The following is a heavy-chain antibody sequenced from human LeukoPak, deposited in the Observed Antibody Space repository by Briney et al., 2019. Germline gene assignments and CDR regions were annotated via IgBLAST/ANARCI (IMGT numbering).Heavy chain of an antibody. D-gene: IGHD6-19*01. CDR3: ARRAQWLVLGGAFDI. CDR1: GGSFSGYY. CDR2: ISYSGST. Sequence: SETLSLTCAVYGGSFSGYYWNWIRQPPGKGLEWIGSISYSGSTYYNPSLKSRVSTSVDTSKNQFSLKLGSVTAADTAVYYCARRAQWLVLGGAFDIWGQGTLVTVSS. V-gene: IGHV4-34*01. J-gene: IGHJ3*02.